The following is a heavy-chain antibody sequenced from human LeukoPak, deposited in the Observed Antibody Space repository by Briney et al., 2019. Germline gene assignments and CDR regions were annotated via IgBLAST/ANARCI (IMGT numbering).Heavy chain of an antibody. CDR2: INPSGGST. D-gene: IGHD4-23*01. V-gene: IGHV1-46*01. CDR1: GYTFTSYY. CDR3: ARSDTVDTYYYYYDMDV. J-gene: IGHJ6*02. Sequence: GASVKGSGKASGYTFTSYYIHWVRQAPGQGLEWMGIINPSGGSTSYAQTFQGRLTMTRDTSTSTIYMELSSLRSEDTAVYYCARSDTVDTYYYYYDMDVWGQGTTVTVSS.